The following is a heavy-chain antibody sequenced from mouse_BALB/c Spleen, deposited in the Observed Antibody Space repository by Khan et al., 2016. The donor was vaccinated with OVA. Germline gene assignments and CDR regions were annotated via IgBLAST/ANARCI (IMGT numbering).Heavy chain of an antibody. CDR3: ARSLVDYYAMDY. Sequence: EVELVESGGGVVKPGGSLKLSCSASGFTFSSFAMSWVRQTPEKRLEWVATISSGGHYTFYPDSVKGRSTISRDSARNTLYLQMSSLRSEDTAMYYCARSLVDYYAMDYWGQGTSVTVSS. V-gene: IGHV5-9-3*01. D-gene: IGHD2-2*01. CDR1: GFTFSSFA. J-gene: IGHJ4*01. CDR2: ISSGGHYT.